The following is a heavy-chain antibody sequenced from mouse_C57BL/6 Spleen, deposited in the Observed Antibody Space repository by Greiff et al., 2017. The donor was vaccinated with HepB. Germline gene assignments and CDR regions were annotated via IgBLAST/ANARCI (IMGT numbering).Heavy chain of an antibody. Sequence: EVKLVESGGGLVQPKGSLKLSCAASGFSFNTYAMNWVCQAPGKGLEWVARIRSKSNNYATYYADSVKDRFTISRDDSESMLYLQMNNLKTEVTSMYYCAYSILFSYWGQGTLVTVSA. CDR1: GFSFNTYA. D-gene: IGHD2-5*01. CDR3: AYSILFSY. V-gene: IGHV10-1*01. CDR2: IRSKSNNYAT. J-gene: IGHJ3*01.